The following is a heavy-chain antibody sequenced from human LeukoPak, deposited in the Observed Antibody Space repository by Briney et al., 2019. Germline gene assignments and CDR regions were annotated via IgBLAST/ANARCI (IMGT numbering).Heavy chain of an antibody. J-gene: IGHJ6*02. CDR3: AKDLDV. V-gene: IGHV3-30*18. CDR1: GFTFSSYG. CDR2: ISYDGSNK. Sequence: GGSLSLSCTTSGFTFSSYGMHWVRQAPGKGLEWVAVISYDGSNKYYADSVKGRFTISRDNSKNTLYLQMNSLRAEDTAVYYCAKDLDVWGQGTTVTVSS.